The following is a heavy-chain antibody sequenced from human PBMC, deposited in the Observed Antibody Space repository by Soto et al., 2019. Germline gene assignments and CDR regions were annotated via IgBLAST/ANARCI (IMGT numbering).Heavy chain of an antibody. V-gene: IGHV1-3*01. J-gene: IGHJ4*02. CDR3: AREGGGSSSPFDY. Sequence: QVQLVQSGAEVKKPGASVKVSCKASGYTFSSYAMYWVRQAPGQRLEWMGWINAANGNTKYSQKFQGRVTITRDTSASTAYMELSSLRSEDTAVYYCAREGGGSSSPFDYWGQGTLVTVSS. CDR1: GYTFSSYA. D-gene: IGHD6-6*01. CDR2: INAANGNT.